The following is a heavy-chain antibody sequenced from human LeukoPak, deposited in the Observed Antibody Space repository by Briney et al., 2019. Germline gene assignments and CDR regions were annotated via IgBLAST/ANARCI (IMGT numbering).Heavy chain of an antibody. J-gene: IGHJ4*02. CDR3: GGGGPGMELPDY. V-gene: IGHV1-8*03. CDR1: GYTFTSYD. D-gene: IGHD1-7*01. CDR2: MNPNSGNT. Sequence: ASVKVSCKASGYTFTSYDINWVRQATGQGLEWMGWMNPNSGNTGYAQKFQGRVTITRNTSISTAYMELSSLRSEDTAVYYCGGGGPGMELPDYWGQGTLVTVSS.